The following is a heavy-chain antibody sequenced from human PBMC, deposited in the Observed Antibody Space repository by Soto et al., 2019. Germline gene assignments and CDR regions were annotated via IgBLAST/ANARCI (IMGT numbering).Heavy chain of an antibody. CDR2: FDPEDGET. D-gene: IGHD1-7*01. CDR3: ATKYWNYVAVNWFDP. CDR1: GYTLTELS. Sequence: GASVKVSCKVSGYTLTELSMHWVRQAPGKGLEWMGGFDPEDGETIYAQKFQGRVTMTEDTSTDTAYMELSSLRSEDTAVYYCATKYWNYVAVNWFDPWGQGTLVTVSS. V-gene: IGHV1-24*01. J-gene: IGHJ5*02.